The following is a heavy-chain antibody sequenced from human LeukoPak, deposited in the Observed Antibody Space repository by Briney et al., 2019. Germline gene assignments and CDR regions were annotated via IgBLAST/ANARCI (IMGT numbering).Heavy chain of an antibody. J-gene: IGHJ4*02. D-gene: IGHD3-10*01. CDR3: ARGPGLLWSGDLQTSPIDY. Sequence: ASVKVSCKASGYIFTSYYLHWVRQAPGQGLDWMGIFNPSSGKTTYAQKFQARVTMTRDTSTSTAYMELSSLRSEDTAVYYCARGPGLLWSGDLQTSPIDYWGQGTLVTVS. CDR1: GYIFTSYY. V-gene: IGHV1-46*01. CDR2: FNPSSGKT.